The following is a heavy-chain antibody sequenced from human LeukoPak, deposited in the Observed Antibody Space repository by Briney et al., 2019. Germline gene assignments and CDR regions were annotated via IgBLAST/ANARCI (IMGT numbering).Heavy chain of an antibody. V-gene: IGHV3-30*02. CDR2: IRYDGSNK. CDR3: ARAPKNYYYMDV. Sequence: GGSLRLSCAASGFTFSSYGMHWVRQAPGKGLEWVAFIRYDGSNKYYADSVKGRFTISRDNSKNTLYLQMNSLRSDDTAVYYCARAPKNYYYMDVWGKGTTVTVSS. J-gene: IGHJ6*03. CDR1: GFTFSSYG.